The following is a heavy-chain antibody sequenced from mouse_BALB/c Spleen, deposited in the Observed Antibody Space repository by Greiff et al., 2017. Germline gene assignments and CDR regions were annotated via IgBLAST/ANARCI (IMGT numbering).Heavy chain of an antibody. CDR1: GFNIKDTY. CDR3: ARSCGGSSHMDY. D-gene: IGHD1-1*01. V-gene: IGHV14-3*02. Sequence: VQLQQSGAELVKPGASVKLSCTASGFNIKDTYMHWVKQRPEQGLEWIGRIDPANGNTKYDPKFQGKATITADTSSNTAYLQLSSLTSEDTAVYDYARSCGGSSHMDYWGQGTSVTVSS. J-gene: IGHJ4*01. CDR2: IDPANGNT.